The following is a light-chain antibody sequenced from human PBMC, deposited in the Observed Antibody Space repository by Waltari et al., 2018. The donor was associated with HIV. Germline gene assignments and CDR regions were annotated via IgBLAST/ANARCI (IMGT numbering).Light chain of an antibody. J-gene: IGLJ3*02. CDR3: SSYISSATPE. V-gene: IGLV2-14*01. CDR1: SSDVGDYY. Sequence: QSALTQPASVSGSPGQSITISCTGTSSDVGDYYVSWYQHHTGKAPTLIIYEVTNRPSGVSYRFSGSKSGNTATLTISGLLAEDEADYFCSSYISSATPEFGGGTRLTVL. CDR2: EVT.